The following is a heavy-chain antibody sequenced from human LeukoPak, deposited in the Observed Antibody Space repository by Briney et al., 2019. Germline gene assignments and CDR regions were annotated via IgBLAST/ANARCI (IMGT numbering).Heavy chain of an antibody. V-gene: IGHV3-23*01. CDR3: AKDRGVATISPYYFDY. J-gene: IGHJ4*02. Sequence: GGSLRLSCAASGFTFSSYAMSWVRQAPGKGLEWVSAISGSGGSTYYADSVKGRFTISRDNSKNTLYLQTNSLRAEDTAVYYCAKDRGVATISPYYFDYWGQGTLVTVSS. CDR1: GFTFSSYA. D-gene: IGHD5-12*01. CDR2: ISGSGGST.